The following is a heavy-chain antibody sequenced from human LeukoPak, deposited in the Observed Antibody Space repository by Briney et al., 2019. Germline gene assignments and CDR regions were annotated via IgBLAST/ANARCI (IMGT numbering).Heavy chain of an antibody. CDR2: IIPIFGTA. CDR1: GYTFTSYA. Sequence: ASVKVSCKASGYTFTSYAISWVRQAPGQGLEWMGGIIPIFGTANYAQKFQGRVTITADESTSTAYMELSSPRSEDTAVYYCATLAAAGLYFDYWGQGTLVTVSS. CDR3: ATLAAAGLYFDY. V-gene: IGHV1-69*13. J-gene: IGHJ4*02. D-gene: IGHD6-13*01.